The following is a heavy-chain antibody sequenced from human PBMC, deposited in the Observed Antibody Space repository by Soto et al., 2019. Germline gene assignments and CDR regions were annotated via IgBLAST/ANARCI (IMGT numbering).Heavy chain of an antibody. CDR1: GYTFTSYG. D-gene: IGHD3-3*01. CDR3: ARDRYYDFWSGYYNYYYGMDV. V-gene: IGHV1-18*01. J-gene: IGHJ6*02. Sequence: QSGPTLVNPQASVKVSCKASGYTFTSYGISWVRQAPGQGLEWMGWISAYNGNTNYAQKLQGRVTMTTDTSTSTAYMELRSLRSDDTAVYYCARDRYYDFWSGYYNYYYGMDVWGQGTTVTVSS. CDR2: ISAYNGNT.